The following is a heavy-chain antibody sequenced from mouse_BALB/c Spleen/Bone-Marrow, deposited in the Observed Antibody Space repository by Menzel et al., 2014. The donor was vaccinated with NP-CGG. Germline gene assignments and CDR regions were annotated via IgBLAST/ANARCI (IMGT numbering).Heavy chain of an antibody. CDR1: GYSFTGYT. Sequence: VQLQQPGPELEKPGASVKISCKASGYSFTGYTMNWVKQSHGENLEWIGLINPYNGGTSYNQKFKGKATLTVDKSSSTAYMELRSLTSEDSAVYYCASSFAYWGQGTLVTVSA. CDR2: INPYNGGT. V-gene: IGHV1-18*01. CDR3: ASSFAY. J-gene: IGHJ3*01.